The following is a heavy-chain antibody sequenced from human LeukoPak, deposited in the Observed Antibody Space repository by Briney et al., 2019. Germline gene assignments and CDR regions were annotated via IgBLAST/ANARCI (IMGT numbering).Heavy chain of an antibody. Sequence: GGSLRLSCAASGFTFSSYAMSWVRQAPGKGLEWVSGISASGGSTYYADSVRGRFTISRDNSKNTLYLLKSSLRAEDTAVYYCAKDRYSSSWFHPNYFDYWGQGTLVTVSS. CDR3: AKDRYSSSWFHPNYFDY. CDR2: ISASGGST. J-gene: IGHJ4*02. CDR1: GFTFSSYA. D-gene: IGHD6-13*01. V-gene: IGHV3-23*01.